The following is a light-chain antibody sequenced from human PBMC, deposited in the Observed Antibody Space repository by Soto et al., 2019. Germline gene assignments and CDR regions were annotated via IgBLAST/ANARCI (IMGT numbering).Light chain of an antibody. V-gene: IGKV1-39*01. CDR3: QQSYSTPIT. Sequence: DIQMTQSPSTLSASVGDRVTITCRASQTIHRWLAWHQQKPGKAPKLLIYAASSLSSGVPSRFSGSGSGTDFTLTISSLQPEDFVTYYCQQSYSTPITFGQGTRLEIK. CDR1: QTIHRW. J-gene: IGKJ5*01. CDR2: AAS.